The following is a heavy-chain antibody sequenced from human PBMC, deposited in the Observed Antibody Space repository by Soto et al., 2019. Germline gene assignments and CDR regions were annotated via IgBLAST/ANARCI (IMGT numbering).Heavy chain of an antibody. CDR3: ARGRSGCYS. J-gene: IGHJ4*02. CDR2: IYYSGST. V-gene: IGHV4-59*01. D-gene: IGHD6-19*01. CDR1: GSSSRSYC. Sequence: KSSGTLPQTCSLAGSSSRSYCWSWIRKPPGKGLEWIGYIYYSGSTNYNPSLKSRVTVSVDTSKNQFSRKLSSVTAAVTAGYYCARGRSGCYSWGQGTLSTLSS.